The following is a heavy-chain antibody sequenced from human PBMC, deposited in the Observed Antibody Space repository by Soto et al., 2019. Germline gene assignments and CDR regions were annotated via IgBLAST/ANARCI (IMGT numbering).Heavy chain of an antibody. V-gene: IGHV3-23*01. Sequence: PGGSLRLSCAASRVTFSSYAMSWVRQAPGKGLEWVSAISGSGGTIYYADSVKGRFTISRDNSKNTLYLQMNSLRAEDTAVYYCVKDGSDYGDYGLNYYYYYGMDVWGQGTTVTVSS. CDR3: VKDGSDYGDYGLNYYYYYGMDV. J-gene: IGHJ6*02. D-gene: IGHD4-17*01. CDR2: ISGSGGTI. CDR1: RVTFSSYA.